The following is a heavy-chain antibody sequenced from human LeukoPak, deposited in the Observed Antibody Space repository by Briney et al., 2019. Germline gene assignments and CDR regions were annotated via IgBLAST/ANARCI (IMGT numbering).Heavy chain of an antibody. Sequence: PGGSLRLSCAASGFTFSSYAMSWVRQAPGKGLEWVSSISSSSSYIYYADSVKGRFTISRDNAKNSLYLQMNSLRAEDTAVYYCARVGYSGYDFDYWGQGTLVTVSS. CDR2: ISSSSSYI. V-gene: IGHV3-21*01. CDR1: GFTFSSYA. D-gene: IGHD5-12*01. CDR3: ARVGYSGYDFDY. J-gene: IGHJ4*02.